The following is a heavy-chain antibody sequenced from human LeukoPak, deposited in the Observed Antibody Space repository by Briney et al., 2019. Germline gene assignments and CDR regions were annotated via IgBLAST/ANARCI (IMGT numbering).Heavy chain of an antibody. Sequence: GGSLRLSCSGSGFTFSDYFMNWIRQAPGKGLEWIAYISSSGGNIKYADSVQGRFTISRDNAKKSLYLQMNSLRAEDTAVYYCARGGRGSSPDYWGQGTLVTVSS. CDR3: ARGGRGSSPDY. D-gene: IGHD6-6*01. J-gene: IGHJ4*02. CDR1: GFTFSDYF. CDR2: ISSSGGNI. V-gene: IGHV3-11*04.